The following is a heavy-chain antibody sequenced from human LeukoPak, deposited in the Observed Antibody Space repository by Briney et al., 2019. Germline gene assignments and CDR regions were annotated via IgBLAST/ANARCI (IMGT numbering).Heavy chain of an antibody. J-gene: IGHJ4*02. CDR3: ARRPAVAFFDY. CDR1: GGSISSYY. V-gene: IGHV4-59*01. CDR2: IYYSGST. D-gene: IGHD6-19*01. Sequence: SETLSLTCTVSGGSISSYYWSWIRQPPGKGLEWIGYIYYSGSTNYNPSLKSRVTISVDTSKNQFSLKLGSVTAADTAVYYCARRPAVAFFDYWGQGTLVTVSS.